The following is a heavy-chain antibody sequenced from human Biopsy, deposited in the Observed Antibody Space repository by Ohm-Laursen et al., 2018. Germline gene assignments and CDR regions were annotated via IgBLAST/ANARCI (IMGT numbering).Heavy chain of an antibody. D-gene: IGHD1-1*01. CDR2: FAPENGKT. J-gene: IGHJ4*02. CDR1: GYTLNELS. Sequence: GASVKVSCKVSGYTLNELSMHWVRQVPGKGLEWMGGFAPENGKTIYAQKFQGRITMTEDTSTDTAYMELSSLRSEDTAVYYCAPDIKVWNVNYWGKGPQVTVS. V-gene: IGHV1-24*01. CDR3: APDIKVWNVNY.